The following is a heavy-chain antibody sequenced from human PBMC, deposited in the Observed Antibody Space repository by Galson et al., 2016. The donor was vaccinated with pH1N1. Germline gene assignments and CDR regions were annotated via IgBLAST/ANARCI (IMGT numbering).Heavy chain of an antibody. CDR2: IYYSGNT. Sequence: TLSLTCTVSGGSIFSSTYYWGWIRQPPGKGLEWIANIYYSGNTFYNPSLKSRASLSVDTSKNQFSLRLSSVTAADTAVYYCARGANDYGGMYFDYWGQGNLVTVSS. V-gene: IGHV4-39*07. J-gene: IGHJ4*02. CDR3: ARGANDYGGMYFDY. CDR1: GGSIFSSTYY. D-gene: IGHD4/OR15-4a*01.